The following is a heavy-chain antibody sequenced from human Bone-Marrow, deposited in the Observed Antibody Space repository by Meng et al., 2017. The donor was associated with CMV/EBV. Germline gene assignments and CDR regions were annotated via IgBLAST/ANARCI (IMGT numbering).Heavy chain of an antibody. V-gene: IGHV1-8*02. CDR3: ARNGAYGGNDAFDI. CDR2: MNPNSGNT. J-gene: IGHJ3*02. CDR1: GYTFAGYF. D-gene: IGHD4-23*01. Sequence: ASVKVSCNASGYTFAGYFILWVRQATGQGLEWMGWMNPNSGNTGYAQKFQGRVTMTRNTSISTAYMELSSMRSEDTAVYYCARNGAYGGNDAFDIWGQGTMVTVSS.